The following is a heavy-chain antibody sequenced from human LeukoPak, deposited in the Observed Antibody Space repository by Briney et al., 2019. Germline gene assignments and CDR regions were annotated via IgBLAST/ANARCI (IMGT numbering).Heavy chain of an antibody. D-gene: IGHD3-16*02. V-gene: IGHV1-46*01. CDR3: AREKVNYDYVWGSYRQPHDAFDI. Sequence: ASVKVSCKASGYTFTSYYMHWVRQAPGQGLEWMGIINPSGGSTSYAQKFQGRVTMTRDTSTSTVYMELSSLRSEDTAVYYCAREKVNYDYVWGSYRQPHDAFDIWGQGTMVTVSS. J-gene: IGHJ3*02. CDR2: INPSGGST. CDR1: GYTFTSYY.